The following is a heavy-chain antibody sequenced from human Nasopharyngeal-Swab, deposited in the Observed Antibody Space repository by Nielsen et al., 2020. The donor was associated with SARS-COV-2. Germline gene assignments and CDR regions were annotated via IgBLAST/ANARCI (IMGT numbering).Heavy chain of an antibody. V-gene: IGHV3-11*05. D-gene: IGHD6-13*01. Sequence: WIRQPPGKGLEWVSYISSSSYTNYADSVKGRFTISRDNSKNTLYLQMNSLRAEDTAVYYCAKEGSSSSWFTGSFDYWGQGTLVTVSS. CDR2: ISSSSYT. J-gene: IGHJ4*02. CDR3: AKEGSSSSWFTGSFDY.